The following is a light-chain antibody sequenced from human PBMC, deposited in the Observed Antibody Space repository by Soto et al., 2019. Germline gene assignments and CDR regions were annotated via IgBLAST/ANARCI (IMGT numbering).Light chain of an antibody. CDR2: LGS. CDR1: QSLLQSNGYNY. V-gene: IGKV2-28*01. Sequence: DVVMTQSPLSLPVTPGESASISCRSSQSLLQSNGYNYVDWYLKKPGQSPQLLNYLGSLRAVGVPDRFSGSESGTYFTLKISRMEAEDVGVYYFMQAPQPPPYDFGHVNNVEIK. CDR3: MQAPQPPPYD. J-gene: IGKJ2*01.